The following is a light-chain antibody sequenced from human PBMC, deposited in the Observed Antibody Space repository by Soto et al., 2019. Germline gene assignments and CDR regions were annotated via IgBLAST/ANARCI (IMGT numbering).Light chain of an antibody. CDR2: DAS. CDR1: QSISSW. V-gene: IGKV1-5*01. Sequence: DIQMTQSPSTLSASVGDRFTITCRAIQSISSWLDWYQQKPGKAPKLLIYDASSLESGVPSRFSGSGSGTEFTLTISSLQPEDFATYYCQQSYSTPRTFGQGTKVDIK. J-gene: IGKJ1*01. CDR3: QQSYSTPRT.